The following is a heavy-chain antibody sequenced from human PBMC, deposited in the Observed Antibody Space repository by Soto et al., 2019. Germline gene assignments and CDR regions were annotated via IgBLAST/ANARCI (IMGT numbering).Heavy chain of an antibody. CDR1: GFTLSSYS. J-gene: IGHJ4*02. CDR2: ISSSSTYI. Sequence: XGSLRLSCAASGFTLSSYSMNWVRQAPGKGLEWVSSISSSSTYIYYADSVKGRFTISRDNAKNSVYLQMNSLRAEDTAVYYCARGGYCGSGSCYYFDYWGQGTPVTVSS. V-gene: IGHV3-21*01. CDR3: ARGGYCGSGSCYYFDY. D-gene: IGHD2-15*01.